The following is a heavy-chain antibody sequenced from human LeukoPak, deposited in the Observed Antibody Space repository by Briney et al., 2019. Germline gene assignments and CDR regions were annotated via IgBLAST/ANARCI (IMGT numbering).Heavy chain of an antibody. J-gene: IGHJ4*02. Sequence: GGSLRLSCAASGFTFSDYYMSWIRQAPGKGLEWVSGINWNGGSTGYADSVKGRFTISRDNAKNSLYLQMNSLRAEDTALYYCAKIYDFWSGYYFDYWGQGTLVTVSS. V-gene: IGHV3-20*04. CDR3: AKIYDFWSGYYFDY. D-gene: IGHD3-3*01. CDR2: INWNGGST. CDR1: GFTFSDYY.